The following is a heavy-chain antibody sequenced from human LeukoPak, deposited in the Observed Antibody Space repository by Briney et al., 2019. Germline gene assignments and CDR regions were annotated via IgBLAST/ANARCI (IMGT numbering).Heavy chain of an antibody. D-gene: IGHD1-26*01. CDR1: GFTFSSYA. CDR3: ARVFGGATYYGMDV. J-gene: IGHJ6*02. CDR2: IKQDGSEK. V-gene: IGHV3-7*01. Sequence: GGSLRLSCAASGFTFSSYAMSWVRQAPGKGLEWVANIKQDGSEKYYVDSVKGRFTISRNNAKNSLDLQMNSLRAEDTAVYYCARVFGGATYYGMDVWGQGTTVTVSS.